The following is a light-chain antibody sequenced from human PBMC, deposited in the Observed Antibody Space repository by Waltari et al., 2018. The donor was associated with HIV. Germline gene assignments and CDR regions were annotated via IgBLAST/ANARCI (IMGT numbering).Light chain of an antibody. Sequence: SYELTQPPSVSVSPGPTASITCSGDKLGDKHACWYQQKPGQAPVLVIYQDSKRPSAIPERVSGSNSGNTATLTISGTQAMDEDDYYCQSWDSSTYVFGTGTKVTVL. CDR3: QSWDSSTYV. CDR2: QDS. J-gene: IGLJ1*01. CDR1: KLGDKH. V-gene: IGLV3-1*01.